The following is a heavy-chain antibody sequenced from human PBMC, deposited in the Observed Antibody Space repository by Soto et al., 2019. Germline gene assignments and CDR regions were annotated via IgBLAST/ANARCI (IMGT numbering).Heavy chain of an antibody. CDR2: ISWNSGSI. V-gene: IGHV3-9*01. J-gene: IGHJ4*02. Sequence: GGSLRLSCAASGFTFDDYAMHWVRQAPGKGLEWVSGISWNSGSIGYADSVKGRFTISRDNAKNSLYLQMNSLRAEDTALYYCAKDPAPHYYDSSGIDYWGQGTLVTVSS. CDR3: AKDPAPHYYDSSGIDY. D-gene: IGHD3-22*01. CDR1: GFTFDDYA.